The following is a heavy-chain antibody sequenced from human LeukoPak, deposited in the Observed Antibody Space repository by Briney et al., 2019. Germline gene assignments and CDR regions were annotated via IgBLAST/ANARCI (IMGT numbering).Heavy chain of an antibody. V-gene: IGHV3-21*01. CDR1: GFTFSSHS. CDR3: ARDVGSGYTDAFDI. CDR2: ISSSSSYI. Sequence: GDSLRLSCAASGFTFSSHSMNWVRQAPGKGLEWVSSISSSSSYIYYVDSVKGRFTISRDNAKNSLYLQVNSLRVEDTAVYYCARDVGSGYTDAFDIWGQGTMVTVSS. J-gene: IGHJ3*02. D-gene: IGHD5-12*01.